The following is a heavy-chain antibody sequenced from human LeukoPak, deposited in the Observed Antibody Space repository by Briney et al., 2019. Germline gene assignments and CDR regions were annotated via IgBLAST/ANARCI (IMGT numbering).Heavy chain of an antibody. CDR3: ARAKQQLVRGYYYMDV. CDR1: GYTFTTYD. Sequence: SVKVSCKASGYTFTTYDINWVRQAPGQGLEWMGGIIPIFGTANYAQKFQGRVTITADESTSTAYMELSSLRSEDTAVYYCARAKQQLVRGYYYMDVWGKGTTVTVSS. J-gene: IGHJ6*03. D-gene: IGHD6-13*01. V-gene: IGHV1-69*13. CDR2: IIPIFGTA.